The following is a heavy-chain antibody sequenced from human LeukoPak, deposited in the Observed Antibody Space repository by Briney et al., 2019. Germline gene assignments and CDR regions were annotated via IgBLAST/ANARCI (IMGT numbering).Heavy chain of an antibody. CDR1: GFTFSSYA. CDR2: ISYDGSNK. J-gene: IGHJ4*02. D-gene: IGHD3-22*01. Sequence: GGSLRLSCAASGFTFSSYAMHWVRQAPGKGLEWVAVISYDGSNKYYADSVKGRFTISRDNSKNTLYLQMNSLRAEDTAVYYCATLEEEWLLLRAYYFDYWGQGTLVTVSS. V-gene: IGHV3-30-3*01. CDR3: ATLEEEWLLLRAYYFDY.